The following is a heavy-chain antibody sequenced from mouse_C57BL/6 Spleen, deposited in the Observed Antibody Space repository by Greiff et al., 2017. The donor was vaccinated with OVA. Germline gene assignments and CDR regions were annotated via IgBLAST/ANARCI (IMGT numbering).Heavy chain of an antibody. D-gene: IGHD2-1*01. V-gene: IGHV1-59*01. CDR2: IDPSDSYT. CDR3: ARDGNYGWYFDV. Sequence: QVQLQQPGAALVRPGTSVKLSCKASGYTFSSYWLLWVMQRPGQGLVWIGVIDPSDSYTNYNQKFKGKATLTVDTSSSTAYMQLSSLTSEDSAVYYCARDGNYGWYFDVWGTGTTVTVSS. CDR1: GYTFSSYW. J-gene: IGHJ1*03.